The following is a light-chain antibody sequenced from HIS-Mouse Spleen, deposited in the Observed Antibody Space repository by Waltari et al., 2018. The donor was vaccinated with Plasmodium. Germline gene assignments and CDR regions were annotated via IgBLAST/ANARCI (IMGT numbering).Light chain of an antibody. V-gene: IGLV3-9*01. CDR1: NLGSKN. Sequence: SYELTQPLSVSVALGQTARITCGGNNLGSKNVHWYQQKPGQAPVLVIYRDSNRPSGSPERFSGSNSGNTATLTISRAQAGDEADYYCQVWDSSTVVFGGGTKLTVL. CDR2: RDS. J-gene: IGLJ2*01. CDR3: QVWDSSTVV.